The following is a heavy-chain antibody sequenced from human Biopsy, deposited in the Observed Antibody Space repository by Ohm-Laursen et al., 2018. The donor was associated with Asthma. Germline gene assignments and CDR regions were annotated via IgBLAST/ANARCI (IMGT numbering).Heavy chain of an antibody. D-gene: IGHD2-21*02. J-gene: IGHJ5*02. CDR3: AIGEDDIGDSGWFEH. Sequence: LRLSCSASGFTFSTYAMNWVRQAPGKGLEWVSDISGNGGRTKYADFVTGRFTISRDNSKNTLYLQMNSLRAEDTALYYCAIGEDDIGDSGWFEHWGQGTLVTVSS. CDR1: GFTFSTYA. V-gene: IGHV3-23*01. CDR2: ISGNGGRT.